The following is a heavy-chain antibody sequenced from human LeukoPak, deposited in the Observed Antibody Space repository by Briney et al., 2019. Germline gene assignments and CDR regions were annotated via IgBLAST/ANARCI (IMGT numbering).Heavy chain of an antibody. CDR1: GFTFDDYA. CDR3: AKDIRALNYYDSSGVFDY. CDR2: ISWNGGSI. J-gene: IGHJ4*02. V-gene: IGHV3-9*01. Sequence: GGSLRLSCAASGFTFDDYAMHWVRQAPGKGLEWVSGISWNGGSIGYEDSVKGRFTISRDNAKNSLYLQMNSLRAEDTALYYCAKDIRALNYYDSSGVFDYWGQGTLVTVSS. D-gene: IGHD3-22*01.